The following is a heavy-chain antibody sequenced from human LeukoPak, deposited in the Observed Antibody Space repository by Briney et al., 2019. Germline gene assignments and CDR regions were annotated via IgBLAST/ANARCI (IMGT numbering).Heavy chain of an antibody. D-gene: IGHD3-22*01. CDR1: GFTFCTYS. CDR3: ARGDYYDSSGYYPDDNFDY. V-gene: IGHV3-23*01. CDR2: VCGTGGRT. J-gene: IGHJ4*02. Sequence: GGSLWLSCSTSGFTFCTYSLGSGPQGPGKGVGWGSAVCGTGGRTYYADSVKGRFTISRDNSKNTLYLQMNSLRAEDTAVYYCARGDYYDSSGYYPDDNFDYWGQGTLVTVSS.